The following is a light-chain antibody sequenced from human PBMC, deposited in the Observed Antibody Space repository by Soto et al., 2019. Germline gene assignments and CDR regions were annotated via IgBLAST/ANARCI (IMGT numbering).Light chain of an antibody. Sequence: DIQMTQSPSSLSASVGDRVTITCRASQGISSYLAWYQQKPGKVPELLIYAASTLHSGVPSRFSGSGSGTDFTLTIGCLQSEDVATYYCQKYDSDPFTFGPGTKVEIK. J-gene: IGKJ3*01. CDR3: QKYDSDPFT. CDR1: QGISSY. CDR2: AAS. V-gene: IGKV1-27*01.